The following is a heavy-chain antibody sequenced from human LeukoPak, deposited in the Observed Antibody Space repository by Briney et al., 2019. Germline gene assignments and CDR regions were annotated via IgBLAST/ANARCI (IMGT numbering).Heavy chain of an antibody. J-gene: IGHJ4*02. CDR1: GFTFSSYA. V-gene: IGHV3-7*03. CDR3: AFSTRGERDRPRNVLRYFDWSDPFDY. CDR2: IKQDGSEK. Sequence: PGGSLRLSCAASGFTFSSYAMSWVRQAPGKGLEWVANIKQDGSEKYYVDSVKGRFTISRDNAKNSLYLQMNSLRSEDTAVYYCAFSTRGERDRPRNVLRYFDWSDPFDYWGQGTLVTVSS. D-gene: IGHD3-9*01.